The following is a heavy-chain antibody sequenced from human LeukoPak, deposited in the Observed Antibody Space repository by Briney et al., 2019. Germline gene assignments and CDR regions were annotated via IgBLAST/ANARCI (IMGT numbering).Heavy chain of an antibody. D-gene: IGHD4-17*01. CDR1: GFTFSTSA. CDR2: IIVGSGAT. CDR3: AAELYGVYTDCCTFHI. V-gene: IGHV1-58*01. J-gene: IGHJ3*02. Sequence: GASVKVSCKTSGFTFSTSAVQWVRQARGQRLEWIGWIIVGSGATNYAQSLQGRFTITRDTSTNTAYMELSSLGSEDSAVYYCAAELYGVYTDCCTFHIWGQGTMVTVSS.